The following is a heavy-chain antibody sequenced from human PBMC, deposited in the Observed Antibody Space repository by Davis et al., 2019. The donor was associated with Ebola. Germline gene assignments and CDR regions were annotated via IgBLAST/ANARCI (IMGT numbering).Heavy chain of an antibody. CDR2: IWYDGSNK. J-gene: IGHJ4*02. V-gene: IGHV3-33*06. D-gene: IGHD6-13*01. CDR1: GFTFSSYG. CDR3: AKQYAAPGNEIDY. Sequence: GESLKISCAASGFTFSSYGLHWVRQAPGKGLEWVAVIWYDGSNKYYADSVKGRFTISRDNSKNTLYLQMNSRRAEDTAVYYCAKQYAAPGNEIDYWGQGTLVNVA.